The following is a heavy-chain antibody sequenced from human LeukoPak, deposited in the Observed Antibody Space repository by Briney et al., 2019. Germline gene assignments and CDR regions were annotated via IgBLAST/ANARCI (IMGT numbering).Heavy chain of an antibody. CDR3: AKPPYTNEVNF. V-gene: IGHV3-23*01. Sequence: GGSLRLSCAASGFTFSNYAMSLVRQAPGKGLEWVSAIYNVGDRTYYADSVKGRFTISRDNSKSTVYLQMNSLRAEDTAVYYCAKPPYTNEVNFWGQGTLVTVSS. CDR2: IYNVGDRT. CDR1: GFTFSNYA. D-gene: IGHD1-1*01. J-gene: IGHJ4*02.